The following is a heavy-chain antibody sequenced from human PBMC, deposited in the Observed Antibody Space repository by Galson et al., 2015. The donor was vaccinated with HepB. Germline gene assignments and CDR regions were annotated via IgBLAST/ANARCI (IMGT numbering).Heavy chain of an antibody. J-gene: IGHJ4*02. D-gene: IGHD6-19*01. V-gene: IGHV4-39*01. Sequence: SETLSLTCTVSGGSISSSSYYWGWIRQPPRKGLEWIGSIYYSRSTYYNPSLKSRVTISVDTSKNQFSLKLSSVTAADTAVYYCASIPVSLRLGWTIDYWGQGTLVTVSS. CDR2: IYYSRST. CDR3: ASIPVSLRLGWTIDY. CDR1: GGSISSSSYY.